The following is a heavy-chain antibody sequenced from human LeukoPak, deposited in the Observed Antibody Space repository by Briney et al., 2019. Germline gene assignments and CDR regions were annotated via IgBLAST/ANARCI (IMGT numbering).Heavy chain of an antibody. V-gene: IGHV3-74*01. CDR2: IRSDGTST. J-gene: IGHJ3*02. D-gene: IGHD5-18*01. CDR1: GFTFSNYW. Sequence: GGSLRLSCVASGFTFSNYWMHWVRRAPGKGLVWVSHIRSDGTSTNYADSVKGRFTISRDNAKNTLYLQMNSLRAEDTAVYYCATLVDTAMVRAFDIWGQGTMVTVSS. CDR3: ATLVDTAMVRAFDI.